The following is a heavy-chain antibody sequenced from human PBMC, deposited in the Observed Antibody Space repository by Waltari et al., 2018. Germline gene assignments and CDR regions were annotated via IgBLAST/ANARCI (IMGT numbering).Heavy chain of an antibody. V-gene: IGHV3-7*01. CDR2: IKQVGSEK. CDR1: GFTFSSYR. J-gene: IGHJ3*02. Sequence: EVQLVESGGGLVQPGGSLRLSCAASGFTFSSYRMNWVRQAPGEGLGWVANIKQVGSEKDYVDSVKGRFTISRDNAKNSLYLQMNSLRAEDTAVYYWARGLSSAFDIWGQGTMVTVSS. CDR3: ARGLSSAFDI.